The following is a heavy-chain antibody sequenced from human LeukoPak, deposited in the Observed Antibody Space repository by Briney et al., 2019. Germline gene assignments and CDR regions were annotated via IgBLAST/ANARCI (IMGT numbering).Heavy chain of an antibody. J-gene: IGHJ6*02. CDR2: MNPNSGNT. V-gene: IGHV1-8*01. D-gene: IGHD6-19*01. CDR3: ARGRVTTYSSGWYPYYYYYYGMDV. Sequence: ASVKVSCKASGYTFTSYDINWVRQATGQGLEWMGWMNPNSGNTGYAQKFQGRVTMTRNTSISTAYMELSSLRSEDTAVYYCARGRVTTYSSGWYPYYYYYYGMDVWGQGTTVTVSS. CDR1: GYTFTSYD.